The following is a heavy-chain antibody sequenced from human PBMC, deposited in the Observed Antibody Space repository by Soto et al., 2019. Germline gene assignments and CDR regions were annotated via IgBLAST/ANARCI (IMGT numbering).Heavy chain of an antibody. CDR1: GYTLTSSY. CDR3: ARAQITMVRGVTGMDV. J-gene: IGHJ6*02. Sequence: ASVKVSCKASGYTLTSSYMNWVRQAPGQGLEWMGIINPSGGSTNYAQKFQGRVTMTRDTSTSTVYMGVSSLRSKDTAVYYCARAQITMVRGVTGMDVWGQGTTVTVSS. V-gene: IGHV1-46*01. CDR2: INPSGGST. D-gene: IGHD3-10*01.